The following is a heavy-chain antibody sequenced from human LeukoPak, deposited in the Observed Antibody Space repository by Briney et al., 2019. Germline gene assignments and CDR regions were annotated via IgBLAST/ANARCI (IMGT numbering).Heavy chain of an antibody. V-gene: IGHV3-23*01. CDR3: AKGIYSSGWSYFDY. J-gene: IGHJ4*01. D-gene: IGHD6-19*01. CDR1: GFTFSNSA. Sequence: GGSLRLSCAASGFTFSNSAMSWVRQAPGKGLEWVSTLSGSGITTYYADSVKGRFTISRDNSKNTLYLQMNSLRAEDTAVYYCAKGIYSSGWSYFDYWGHGTLVSVSS. CDR2: LSGSGITT.